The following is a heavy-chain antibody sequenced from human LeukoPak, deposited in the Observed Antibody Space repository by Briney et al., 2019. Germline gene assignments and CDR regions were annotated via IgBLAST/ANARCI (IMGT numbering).Heavy chain of an antibody. CDR2: IYYSGST. CDR3: ARNDAHDFWSGYFY. D-gene: IGHD3-3*01. CDR1: GVSISSSSYY. J-gene: IGHJ4*02. Sequence: PSETLSLTCTVSGVSISSSSYYWGWIRQPPGKGLEWIGTIYYSGSTSYNPSLKSRVTISVDTSKNQFSLRLSSVTAADTAVYHCARNDAHDFWSGYFYWGQGTLVTVSS. V-gene: IGHV4-39*01.